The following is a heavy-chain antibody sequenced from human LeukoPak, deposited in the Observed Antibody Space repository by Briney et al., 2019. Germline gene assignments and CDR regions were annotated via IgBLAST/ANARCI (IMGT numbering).Heavy chain of an antibody. CDR1: GFTFSSYD. CDR3: ASCPEHYGVFRRNYFDY. Sequence: PGGPLRLSCAASGFTFSSYDMHWVRQATGKGLEWVSAIGTAGDTYYPGSVKGRFTISRENAKNSLYLQMNSLRAEDTAVYYCASCPEHYGVFRRNYFDYWGQGTLVTVSS. CDR2: IGTAGDT. V-gene: IGHV3-13*01. J-gene: IGHJ4*02. D-gene: IGHD4-17*01.